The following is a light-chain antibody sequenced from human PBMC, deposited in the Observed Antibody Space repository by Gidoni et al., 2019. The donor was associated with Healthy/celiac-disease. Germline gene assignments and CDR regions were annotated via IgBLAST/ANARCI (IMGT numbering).Light chain of an antibody. J-gene: IGLJ1*01. Sequence: QSALPQPASVSGSPGQSIPISCTGTSSDVGGYTYVSWYQQHPGKAPKLMIYEVSNRPSGVSNRFSGSKSGNTASLTISGLQAEDEADYYCSSYTSSSTYVFGTGTKVTVL. CDR1: SSDVGGYTY. V-gene: IGLV2-14*01. CDR2: EVS. CDR3: SSYTSSSTYV.